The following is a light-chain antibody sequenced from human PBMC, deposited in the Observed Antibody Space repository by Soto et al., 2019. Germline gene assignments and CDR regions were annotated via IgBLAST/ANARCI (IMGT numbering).Light chain of an antibody. J-gene: IGLJ2*01. CDR2: DVI. V-gene: IGLV2-8*01. Sequence: QSVLTQPPSASGSPGQSVTISCTGTSSDFGGYNSVSWFQQHPGKAPKLMIYDVIKRPSGVPGRFSGSKSGNTASLTVSGLQAEDEADYYCSSFGGSDNVLFGGGTKVTVL. CDR3: SSFGGSDNVL. CDR1: SSDFGGYNS.